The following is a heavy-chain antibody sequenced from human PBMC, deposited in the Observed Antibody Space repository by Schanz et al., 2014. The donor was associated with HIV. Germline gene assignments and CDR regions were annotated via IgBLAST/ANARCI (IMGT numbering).Heavy chain of an antibody. CDR2: ISASGGAT. CDR3: TKDAFRSGWFYFDS. CDR1: GITFSNYA. D-gene: IGHD6-19*01. J-gene: IGHJ4*02. V-gene: IGHV3-23*04. Sequence: EVQLVESGGGVVQPGGSLRLSCAASGITFSNYAMRWIRQAPGQGLEWVSGISASGGATYYADSVKGRFAISRDNSKNTLYLQMNSLRSDDTAVYYCTKDAFRSGWFYFDSWGQGTPVTVSS.